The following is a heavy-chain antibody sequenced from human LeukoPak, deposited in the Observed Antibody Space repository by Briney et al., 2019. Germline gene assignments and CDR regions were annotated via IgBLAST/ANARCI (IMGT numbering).Heavy chain of an antibody. D-gene: IGHD5-12*01. CDR2: ISHNGNT. CDR3: ARDGYSAYDRDLDH. J-gene: IGHJ4*02. V-gene: IGHV4-4*02. Sequence: SGTLSLTCTISGASISDTNWWTWVRQPPGKGLEWIGEISHNGNTNYSPSLKSRVTISVDKSRNQFSLRLDSVTAADTAVYYCARDGYSAYDRDLDHWGQGTLVTVSS. CDR1: GASISDTNW.